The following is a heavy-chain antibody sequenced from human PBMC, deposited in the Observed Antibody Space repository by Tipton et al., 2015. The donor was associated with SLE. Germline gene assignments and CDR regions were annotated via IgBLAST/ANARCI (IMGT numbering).Heavy chain of an antibody. J-gene: IGHJ4*02. D-gene: IGHD6-19*01. CDR1: GGSISSYY. V-gene: IGHV4-59*05. CDR2: IYYSGST. CDR3: AGCTSGWYNGPDY. Sequence: LRLSCTVSGGSISSYYWSWIRQPPGKGLEWIGSIYYSGSTYYNPSLKSRVTIYVDASKNQFSLKLSSVTAADTAVYYCAGCTSGWYNGPDYWGQGTLVTVSS.